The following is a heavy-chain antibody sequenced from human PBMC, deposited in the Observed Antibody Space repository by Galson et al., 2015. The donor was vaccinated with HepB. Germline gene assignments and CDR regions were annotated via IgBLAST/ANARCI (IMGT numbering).Heavy chain of an antibody. CDR2: TYYRSKWYN. CDR3: ARERGTGYYSGWYGANWFDP. V-gene: IGHV6-1*01. J-gene: IGHJ5*02. Sequence: CAISGDSVSSNSAAWNWIRQSPSRGLEWLGRTYYRSKWYNDYAVSVKSRISISPDTPKNQFSLQLNSVTPEDTAVYYCARERGTGYYSGWYGANWFDPWGQGTLSPS. D-gene: IGHD6-19*01. CDR1: GDSVSSNSAA.